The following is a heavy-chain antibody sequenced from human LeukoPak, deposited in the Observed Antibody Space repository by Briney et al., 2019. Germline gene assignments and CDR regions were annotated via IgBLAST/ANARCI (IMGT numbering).Heavy chain of an antibody. V-gene: IGHV3-23*01. CDR1: GFTLSSYA. CDR2: ISGSGGST. D-gene: IGHD3-22*01. J-gene: IGHJ4*02. CDR3: AKFNYDSSGYYYDYSDY. Sequence: PGGSLRLSCAASGFTLSSYAMSWVRQAPGKGLEWVSAISGSGGSTYYADSVKGRFTISRDNSKNTLYLQMNSLRAEDTAVYYCAKFNYDSSGYYYDYSDYWGQGTLVTVSS.